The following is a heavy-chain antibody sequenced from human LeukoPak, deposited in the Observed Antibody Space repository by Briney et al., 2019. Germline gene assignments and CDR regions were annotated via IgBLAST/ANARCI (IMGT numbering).Heavy chain of an antibody. CDR3: ARGSTPLTGHEGIAAAGSYFDY. D-gene: IGHD6-13*01. CDR2: IYTSGST. CDR1: GGSISSYY. Sequence: PSETLSLTCTVSGGSISSYYWSWIRQPAGKGLEWIGRIYTSGSTNYNPSLKSRVTMSVDTSKNQFSLKLSSVTAADTAVYYCARGSTPLTGHEGIAAAGSYFDYWGQGTLVTVSS. J-gene: IGHJ4*02. V-gene: IGHV4-4*07.